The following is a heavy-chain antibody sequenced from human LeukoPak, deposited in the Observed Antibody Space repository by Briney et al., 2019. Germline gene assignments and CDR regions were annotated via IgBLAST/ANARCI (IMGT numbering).Heavy chain of an antibody. D-gene: IGHD3-16*01. CDR1: GGSISSYY. J-gene: IGHJ5*02. CDR3: AREGGAPYVPWFDP. CDR2: IYTSGST. Sequence: SETLSLTCTVSGGSISSYYWSWIRQPPGKGLEWIGYIYTSGSTNYNPSLKSRVTISVDTFKNQFSLKLSSVTAADTAVYYCAREGGAPYVPWFDPWGQGTLVTVSS. V-gene: IGHV4-4*09.